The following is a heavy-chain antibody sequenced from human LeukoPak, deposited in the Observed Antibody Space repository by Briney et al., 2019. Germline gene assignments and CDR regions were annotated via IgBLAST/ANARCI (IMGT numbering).Heavy chain of an antibody. V-gene: IGHV3-7*01. CDR2: IKQDGSEK. D-gene: IGHD3-16*01. J-gene: IGHJ4*02. CDR3: ARATHPYVHFWVSFLVGYYFDC. CDR1: GFTFSTYS. Sequence: GGSLRLSCAASGFTFSTYSRSWVRQAPGKGLEWVANIKQDGSEKDYLYSVKVRFTVSRDNAKNSLYLQMNSLRVEDTAVYYCARATHPYVHFWVSFLVGYYFDCWGQGALVTLSS.